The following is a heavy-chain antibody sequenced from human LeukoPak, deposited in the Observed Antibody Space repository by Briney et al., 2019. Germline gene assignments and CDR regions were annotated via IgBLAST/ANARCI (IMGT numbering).Heavy chain of an antibody. D-gene: IGHD3-3*01. CDR2: MNPNSGNT. V-gene: IGHV1-8*01. J-gene: IGHJ5*02. CDR1: GYTFTSYD. Sequence: GTSVKVSCKASGYTFTSYDINWVRQATRHGLEWMEWMNPNSGNTGYAQKFQGRATMTRNTSISTAYMELSSLRSEDTAVYYCARVGYDFWSGYSNWFDPWGQGTLVTVSS. CDR3: ARVGYDFWSGYSNWFDP.